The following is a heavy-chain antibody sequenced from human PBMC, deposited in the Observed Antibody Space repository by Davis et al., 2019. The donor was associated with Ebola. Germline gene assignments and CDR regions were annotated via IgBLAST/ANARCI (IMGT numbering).Heavy chain of an antibody. V-gene: IGHV3-7*01. CDR3: ARDNVLRFLEWLPLDY. Sequence: GESLKISCAASGFTFSSYWMSWVRQAPGKGLEWVANIKQDGSEKYYVDSVKGRFTISRDNAKNSLYLQMNSLRAEDTAVYYCARDNVLRFLEWLPLDYWGQGTLVTVSS. J-gene: IGHJ4*02. CDR1: GFTFSSYW. CDR2: IKQDGSEK. D-gene: IGHD3-3*01.